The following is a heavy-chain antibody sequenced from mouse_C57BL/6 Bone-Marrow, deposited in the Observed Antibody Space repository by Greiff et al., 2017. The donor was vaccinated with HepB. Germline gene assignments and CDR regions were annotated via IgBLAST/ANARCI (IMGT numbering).Heavy chain of an antibody. D-gene: IGHD2-3*01. CDR2: IYPGDGDT. V-gene: IGHV1-80*01. CDR3: ARLGGGVRGGGYYTCFAD. CDR1: GYAFSSYW. Sequence: VQLQQSGAELVKPGASVKISCKASGYAFSSYWMNWVKQRPGKGLEWIGQIYPGDGDTNSNGKFKGKATLTADKSSSAAYMQLSSLTSEDSAVYFCARLGGGVRGGGYYTCFADWGQGTLVTVSA. J-gene: IGHJ3*01.